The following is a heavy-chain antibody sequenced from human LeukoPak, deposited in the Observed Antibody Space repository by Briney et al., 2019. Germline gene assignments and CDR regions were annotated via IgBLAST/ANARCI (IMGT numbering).Heavy chain of an antibody. CDR3: ARGAFD. J-gene: IGHJ4*02. CDR2: IYDGGDK. CDR1: GFTFSSYN. Sequence: GGSLRLSCAASGFTFSSYNMNWVRQAPGKGLDWVSVIYDGGDKHYADSVRGRFIISRDSSTNTLYLQMTSLRVEDTAVYYCARGAFDWGQGTLVTVSS. D-gene: IGHD3-3*02. V-gene: IGHV3-53*01.